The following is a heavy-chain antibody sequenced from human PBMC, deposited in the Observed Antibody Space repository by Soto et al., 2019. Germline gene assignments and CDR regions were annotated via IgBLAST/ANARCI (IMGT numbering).Heavy chain of an antibody. V-gene: IGHV3-74*01. J-gene: IGHJ4*02. CDR2: IDHDGPT. Sequence: EVQLVESGGGLVQPGGSLRLSCAGSGFTFSNYWMHWVRQAPGKGLEWVSRIDHDGPTDYADSVRGRFTISRDNAENTLNLQMNSLRPEDTAVYYCVRGRNGDYWGQGTLVTVSS. CDR1: GFTFSNYW. D-gene: IGHD1-1*01. CDR3: VRGRNGDY.